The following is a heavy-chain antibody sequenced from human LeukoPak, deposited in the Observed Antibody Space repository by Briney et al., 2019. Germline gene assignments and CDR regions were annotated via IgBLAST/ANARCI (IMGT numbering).Heavy chain of an antibody. V-gene: IGHV4-4*02. CDR3: ARRVGRYFGERAYYYNYMDV. D-gene: IGHD3-10*01. CDR2: IYHSGRT. J-gene: IGHJ6*03. CDR1: GGSISSSNW. Sequence: SGTLSLTCTVSGGSISSSNWWSWVRQPPGKGLEWIGEIYHSGRTNYNPSLKSRVTISVDTSKNQFSPKLSSVTAADTAVYYCARRVGRYFGERAYYYNYMDVWGKGTTVTISS.